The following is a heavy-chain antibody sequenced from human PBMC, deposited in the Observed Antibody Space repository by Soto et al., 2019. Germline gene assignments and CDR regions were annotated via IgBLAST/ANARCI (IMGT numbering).Heavy chain of an antibody. CDR3: AKDLDMVRGVPNWFDP. J-gene: IGHJ5*02. V-gene: IGHV3-23*01. Sequence: GGSLRLSCAASGFTFSSYAMSWVRQAPGKGLEWVSAISGSGGSTYYADSVKGRFTISRDNSKNTLYLQMNSLRAEDTAVYYCAKDLDMVRGVPNWFDPWGQGTLVTVSS. CDR1: GFTFSSYA. D-gene: IGHD3-10*01. CDR2: ISGSGGST.